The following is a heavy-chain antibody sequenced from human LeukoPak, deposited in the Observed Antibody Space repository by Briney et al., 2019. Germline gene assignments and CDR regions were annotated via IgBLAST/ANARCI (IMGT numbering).Heavy chain of an antibody. V-gene: IGHV4-39*01. CDR1: GGSSSSSRYY. CDR3: ARHPYQLLWLSWFDP. CDR2: IYYSGST. D-gene: IGHD2-2*01. J-gene: IGHJ5*02. Sequence: PPETLSLTCTVSGGSSSSSRYYWGWIRQPPGKGLEWIGSIYYSGSTYYNPSLKSRVTISVDTSKNQFSLKLSSVTAADTAVYYCARHPYQLLWLSWFDPWGQGTLVTVSS.